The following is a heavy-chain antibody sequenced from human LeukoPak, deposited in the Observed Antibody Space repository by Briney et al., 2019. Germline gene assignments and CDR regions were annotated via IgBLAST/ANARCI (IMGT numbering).Heavy chain of an antibody. J-gene: IGHJ3*02. CDR3: VRENDAFDI. CDR1: GFTFSTFV. CDR2: ISQDETNK. Sequence: GGSLRLSCAASGFTFSTFVMHWVRQAPGKGLEWVAAISQDETNKYYVDSVKGRFTISRDNSRKTLDLQMNSLRTEDTAIYKCVRENDAFDIWGQGTMVTVSS. V-gene: IGHV3-30*04.